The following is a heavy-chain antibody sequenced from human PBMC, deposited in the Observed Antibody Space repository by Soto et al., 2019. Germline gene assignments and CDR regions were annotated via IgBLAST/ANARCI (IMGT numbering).Heavy chain of an antibody. CDR2: IHYSGTT. J-gene: IGHJ4*02. Sequence: PSETLSLTCTVSGGSINSYYWNWIRQPPGKGLEWIGYIHYSGTTKYNPSLKSRVSTSVDTSKNQFSLNLSSVTAADTAVYYCARTPANYYGSGSFFDYWGQGTLVTVSS. V-gene: IGHV4-59*08. CDR1: GGSINSYY. CDR3: ARTPANYYGSGSFFDY. D-gene: IGHD3-10*01.